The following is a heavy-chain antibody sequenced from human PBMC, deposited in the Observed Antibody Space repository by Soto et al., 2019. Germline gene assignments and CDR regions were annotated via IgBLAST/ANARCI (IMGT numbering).Heavy chain of an antibody. CDR2: ISWNSGSI. V-gene: IGHV3-9*01. J-gene: IGHJ5*02. CDR3: AKDMFSYSSSWYRMHDWFDP. CDR1: GFTFDDYA. Sequence: GGSLRLSCAASGFTFDDYAMHWVRQAPGKGLEWVSGISWNSGSIGYADSVKGRFTISRDNAKNSLYLQMNSLRAEDTALYYCAKDMFSYSSSWYRMHDWFDPWGQGTLVTVSS. D-gene: IGHD6-13*01.